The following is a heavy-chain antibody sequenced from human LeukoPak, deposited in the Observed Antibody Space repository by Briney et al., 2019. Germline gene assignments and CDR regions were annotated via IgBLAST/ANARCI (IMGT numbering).Heavy chain of an antibody. V-gene: IGHV3-9*03. CDR2: ISWNSGSI. CDR1: GFTFDDYA. J-gene: IGHJ4*02. D-gene: IGHD3-10*01. Sequence: GGSLRLSCAASGFTFDDYAMHWVRQAPGKGLELVSSISWNSGSIGYADSVKGRFTISRDNAKNSLYLQMNSLRAEDMALYYCAKERSGSPLFSGFDYWGQGTLVTVSS. CDR3: AKERSGSPLFSGFDY.